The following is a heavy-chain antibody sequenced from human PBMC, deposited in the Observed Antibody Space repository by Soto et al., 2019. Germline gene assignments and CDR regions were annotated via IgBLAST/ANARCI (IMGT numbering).Heavy chain of an antibody. J-gene: IGHJ4*02. CDR2: FDPEDGET. Sequence: ASVKVSCKVSGYTLTELSMHWVRQAPGKGLEWMGGFDPEDGETIYAQKFQGRVTMTEDTSTDTAYMELSSLRSEDTAVYYCATAAHIVVVPAAMSGFDYWGQGTLVTVSS. CDR3: ATAAHIVVVPAAMSGFDY. V-gene: IGHV1-24*01. D-gene: IGHD2-2*01. CDR1: GYTLTELS.